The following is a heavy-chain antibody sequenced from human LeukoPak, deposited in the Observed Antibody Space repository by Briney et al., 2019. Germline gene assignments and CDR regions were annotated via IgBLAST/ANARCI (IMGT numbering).Heavy chain of an antibody. CDR3: TTRACHAGGCSSSFYYYYGLHF. J-gene: IGHJ6*02. D-gene: IGHD3-16*01. CDR1: GNSISNYA. CDR2: IIPTFGTA. V-gene: IGHV1-69*01. Sequence: GASVKVSCKASGNSISNYAVSWVRQAPGQGFEWMGGIIPTFGTADYAQKFQGRVTNTADQSTSTTYMALSSLKSEDTATYYCTTRACHAGGCSSSFYYYYGLHFWGQGTTVSVSS.